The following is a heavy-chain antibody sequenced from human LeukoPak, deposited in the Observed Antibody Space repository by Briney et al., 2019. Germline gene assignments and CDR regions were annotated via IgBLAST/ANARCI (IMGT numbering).Heavy chain of an antibody. CDR1: GFTFSDYY. CDR3: ARDHYDILTGYYKEPPNYYYYYGMDV. V-gene: IGHV3-11*01. Sequence: GGSLRLSCAASGFTFSDYYMSWIRQAPGKGLEWVSYISSSGSTMYYADSVKGRFTISRDNAKNSLYLQMNSLRAEDTAVYYCARDHYDILTGYYKEPPNYYYYYGMDVWGQGTTVTVSS. D-gene: IGHD3-9*01. CDR2: ISSSGSTM. J-gene: IGHJ6*02.